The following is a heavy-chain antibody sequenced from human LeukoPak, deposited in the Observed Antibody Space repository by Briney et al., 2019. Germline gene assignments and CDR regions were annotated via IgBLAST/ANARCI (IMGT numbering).Heavy chain of an antibody. D-gene: IGHD6-13*01. V-gene: IGHV3-30*03. CDR2: ISYDGSNK. J-gene: IGHJ4*02. CDR1: GFTFSSYG. Sequence: GGSLRLSCAASGFTFSSYGMHWVRQAPGKGLEWVAVISYDGSNKYYADSVKGRFTISRDNSKNTLYLQMNSLRAEDTAVYYCASDSSSWYIFDRYYFDYWGQGTLVTVSS. CDR3: ASDSSSWYIFDRYYFDY.